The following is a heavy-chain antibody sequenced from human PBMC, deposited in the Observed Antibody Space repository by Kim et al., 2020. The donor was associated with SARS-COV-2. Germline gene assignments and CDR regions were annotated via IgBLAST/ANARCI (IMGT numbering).Heavy chain of an antibody. D-gene: IGHD5-18*01. CDR3: ARDRYSYGYGYYYGMDV. CDR2: ISAYNGNT. J-gene: IGHJ6*02. Sequence: ASVKVSYKASGYTFTSYGISWVRQAPGQGLEWMGWISAYNGNTNYAQKLQGRVTMTTDTSTSTAYMELRSLRSDDTAVYYCARDRYSYGYGYYYGMDVWGQGTTVTVSS. CDR1: GYTFTSYG. V-gene: IGHV1-18*01.